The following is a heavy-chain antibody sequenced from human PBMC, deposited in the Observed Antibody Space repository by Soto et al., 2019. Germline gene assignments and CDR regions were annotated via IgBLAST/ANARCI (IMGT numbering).Heavy chain of an antibody. J-gene: IGHJ4*02. CDR2: IYDSGSS. CDR3: AREKGYISGPKNFDS. Sequence: SETLSLTCTVSGGSVSSGDYFWSWIRQPPGKGLEWIGYIYDSGSSYYNPSLKSRVTMSVDTSKNQFSLKLRSVTAADTATYYCAREKGYISGPKNFDSWGQGTLVTVSS. D-gene: IGHD5-12*01. V-gene: IGHV4-30-4*01. CDR1: GGSVSSGDYF.